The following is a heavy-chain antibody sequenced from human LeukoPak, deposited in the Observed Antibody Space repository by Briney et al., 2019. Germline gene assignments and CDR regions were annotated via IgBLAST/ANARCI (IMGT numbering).Heavy chain of an antibody. CDR3: ARETYDYGMDV. CDR2: IYSGGST. CDR1: GFTVSSNY. J-gene: IGHJ6*02. V-gene: IGHV3-53*01. Sequence: GGSLRLSCAASGFTVSSNYMSWVRQAPGKGLEWVSVIYSGGSTYYADSVKGRFTISRDNSKNTLYLQMNSLRAEDTAVYYCARETYDYGMDVWGQGTTVIVSS.